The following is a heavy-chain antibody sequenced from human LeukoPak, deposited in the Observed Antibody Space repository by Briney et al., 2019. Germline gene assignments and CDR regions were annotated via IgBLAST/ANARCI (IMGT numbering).Heavy chain of an antibody. D-gene: IGHD3-3*01. CDR2: IYYSGST. CDR3: ARIFGVVIYDIDY. J-gene: IGHJ4*02. Sequence: SETLSLTCTVSGGSISSSSFYWGWIRQPPGKGLEWIGSIYYSGSTYYNPSLKSRVTISVDTSKNQFSLKLSSVTAADTAVYYCARIFGVVIYDIDYWGQGTLVTVSS. CDR1: GGSISSSSFY. V-gene: IGHV4-39*01.